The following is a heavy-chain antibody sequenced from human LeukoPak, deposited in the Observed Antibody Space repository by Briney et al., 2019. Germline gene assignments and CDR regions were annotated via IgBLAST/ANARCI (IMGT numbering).Heavy chain of an antibody. J-gene: IGHJ4*02. D-gene: IGHD3-22*01. V-gene: IGHV3-30*18. CDR1: GFTFSSYG. CDR3: AKVSYKGYYDSSFDY. Sequence: PGGSLRLSCAASGFTFSSYGMHWVRQAPGKGLEWVAVISYDGSNKYYADSVKGRFTISRDNSKNTLYLQMNSLRAEDTAVYYCAKVSYKGYYDSSFDYWGQGTLVTVSS. CDR2: ISYDGSNK.